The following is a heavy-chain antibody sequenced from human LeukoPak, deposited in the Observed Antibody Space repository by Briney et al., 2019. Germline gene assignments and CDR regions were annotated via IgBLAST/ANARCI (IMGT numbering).Heavy chain of an antibody. Sequence: PSETLSLTCTVSGGSISSGGYYWSWIRQPPGKGLEWIGYIYHSGSTYYNPSLKSRVTISVDRSKNQFSLKLSSVTAADTAVYYCARDIVTTNYFDYWGQGTLVTVSS. V-gene: IGHV4-30-2*01. J-gene: IGHJ4*02. CDR3: ARDIVTTNYFDY. D-gene: IGHD4-11*01. CDR2: IYHSGST. CDR1: GGSISSGGYY.